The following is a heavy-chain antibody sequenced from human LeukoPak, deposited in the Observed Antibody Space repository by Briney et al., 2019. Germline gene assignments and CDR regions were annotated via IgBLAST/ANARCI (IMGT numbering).Heavy chain of an antibody. CDR1: GGSIHNYF. CDR3: ARDPSTLGDSYGMDV. CDR2: IYSTGSI. Sequence: SETLSLTCTVSGGSIHNYFWNWFRQSPGKGLEWIAHIYSTGSIEYNPSLRSRVTLSVDTSKNQFSLKLSSMTAADTAVYYCARDPSTLGDSYGMDVRGQGTTVTVSS. D-gene: IGHD3-16*01. V-gene: IGHV4-59*13. J-gene: IGHJ6*02.